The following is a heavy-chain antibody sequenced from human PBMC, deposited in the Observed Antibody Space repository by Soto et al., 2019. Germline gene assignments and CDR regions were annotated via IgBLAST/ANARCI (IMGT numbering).Heavy chain of an antibody. J-gene: IGHJ6*02. CDR1: GYTFTGYY. CDR3: ARVGCSGGSCYDYYYGMDV. V-gene: IGHV1-2*04. D-gene: IGHD2-15*01. CDR2: INPNSGGT. Sequence: GASVKVSCKASGYTFTGYYMHWVRQAPGQGLEWMGWINPNSGGTNYAQKFRGWVTMTRDTSISTAYMELSRLRSDDTAVYYCARVGCSGGSCYDYYYGMDVWGQGTTVTVSS.